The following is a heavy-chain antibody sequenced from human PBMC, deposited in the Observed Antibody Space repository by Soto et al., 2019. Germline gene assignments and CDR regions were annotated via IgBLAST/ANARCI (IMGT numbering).Heavy chain of an antibody. CDR3: AKGSASTRPYYFDY. J-gene: IGHJ4*02. CDR1: GFTFSSYV. CDR2: ITDNSGDT. D-gene: IGHD6-6*01. Sequence: EVQLLESGGGLVQPGGSLRLSCTASGFTFSSYVMSWVRQAPGKGLEWVSAITDNSGDTYYSDSVKGRFTISRDNSRTTLYLQMNRLRAEDTALYYCAKGSASTRPYYFDYWGQGTLVTVSS. V-gene: IGHV3-23*01.